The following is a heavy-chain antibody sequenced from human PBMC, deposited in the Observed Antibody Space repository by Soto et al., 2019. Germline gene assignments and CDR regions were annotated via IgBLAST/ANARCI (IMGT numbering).Heavy chain of an antibody. CDR3: ARVRMTTLAVAMGNNWFDP. CDR2: INPKSGAS. D-gene: IGHD6-19*01. J-gene: IGHJ5*02. Sequence: ASVKVSCKAAGYIFSDYYIHWVRQAPGQGLEWMGWINPKSGASDYAQKFQGRVTMTRDTSISTAYMDLSRLRTDDTAVYYCARVRMTTLAVAMGNNWFDPWGQGTLVTVSS. V-gene: IGHV1-2*02. CDR1: GYIFSDYY.